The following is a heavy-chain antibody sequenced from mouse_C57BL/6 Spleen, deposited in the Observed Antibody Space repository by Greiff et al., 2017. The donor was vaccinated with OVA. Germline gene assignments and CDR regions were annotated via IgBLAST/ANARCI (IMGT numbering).Heavy chain of an antibody. Sequence: EVKLVESGGGLVQPGGSLSLSCAASGFTFTDYYMSWVRQPPGKALEWLGFIRNKANGYTTEYSASVKGRFTISSDNSQSILYLQMNALRAEDSATDYCARSYYGSSPWFAYWGQGTLVTVSA. V-gene: IGHV7-3*01. CDR1: GFTFTDYY. D-gene: IGHD1-1*01. CDR3: ARSYYGSSPWFAY. CDR2: IRNKANGYTT. J-gene: IGHJ3*01.